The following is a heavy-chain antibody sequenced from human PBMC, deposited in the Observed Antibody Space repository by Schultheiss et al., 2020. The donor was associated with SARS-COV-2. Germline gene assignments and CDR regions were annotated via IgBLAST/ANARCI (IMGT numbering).Heavy chain of an antibody. J-gene: IGHJ6*03. CDR1: GFTFSSYA. D-gene: IGHD1-14*01. CDR3: AKPDPAGYYYYYYMDV. V-gene: IGHV3-23*01. CDR2: ISSSGSTI. Sequence: GGSLRLSCAASGFTFSSYAMSWVRQAPGKGLEWVSYISSSGSTIYYADSVKGRFTISRDNSKNTLYLQMNSLRAEDTAVYYCAKPDPAGYYYYYYMDVWGKGTTVTVSS.